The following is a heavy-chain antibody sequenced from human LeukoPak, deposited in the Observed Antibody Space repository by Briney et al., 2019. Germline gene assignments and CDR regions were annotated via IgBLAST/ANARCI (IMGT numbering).Heavy chain of an antibody. CDR2: INHSGST. CDR3: ARGGGDDCTNGVCYLFDY. CDR1: GGSFSGYY. J-gene: IGHJ4*02. Sequence: TSETLSLTCAVYGGSFSGYYWSWIRQPPGKGLEWIGEINHSGSTNYNPSLKSRVTISVDTSKNQFSLKLSSVTAADTVVYCCARGGGDDCTNGVCYLFDYWGQGTLVTVSS. D-gene: IGHD2-8*01. V-gene: IGHV4-34*01.